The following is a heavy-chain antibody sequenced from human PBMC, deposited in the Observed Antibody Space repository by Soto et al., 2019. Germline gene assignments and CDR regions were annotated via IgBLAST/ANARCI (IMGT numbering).Heavy chain of an antibody. J-gene: IGHJ5*02. V-gene: IGHV1-8*01. Sequence: ASVKVSCKASGYSFTNNDVSWVRQATGQGLEWMGWMNPGSGDTGYAQKFQGRVTMTRDISIATAYMELSSLRSDDTAIYYCARMETFGSLNCFDPCGHRTLVTVSP. CDR3: ARMETFGSLNCFDP. D-gene: IGHD3-16*01. CDR1: GYSFTNND. CDR2: MNPGSGDT.